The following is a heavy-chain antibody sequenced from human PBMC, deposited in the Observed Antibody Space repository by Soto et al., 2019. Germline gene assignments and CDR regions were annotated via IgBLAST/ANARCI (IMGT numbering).Heavy chain of an antibody. J-gene: IGHJ4*02. Sequence: GGSLRLSCAASGFTFSNYAMQWVRKAPGKGLGWVAVMSSDGYSKYYADSVRGRFIISRDSSKNTLYLQMNSLSNEDTAVYYCARDRQYSTSTTCYTPGYWGQGTLVTVSS. V-gene: IGHV3-30*04. CDR2: MSSDGYSK. D-gene: IGHD2-2*02. CDR3: ARDRQYSTSTTCYTPGY. CDR1: GFTFSNYA.